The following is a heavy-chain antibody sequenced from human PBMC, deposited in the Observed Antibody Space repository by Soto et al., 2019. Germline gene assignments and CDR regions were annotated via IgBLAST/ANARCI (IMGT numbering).Heavy chain of an antibody. V-gene: IGHV1-69*01. CDR3: ARPSPQWLVSVKVYYYGMDV. CDR2: IIPIFGTA. D-gene: IGHD6-19*01. CDR1: GGTFSSYA. J-gene: IGHJ6*02. Sequence: QVQLVRSGAEVKKPGSSVKVSCKASGGTFSSYAISWVRQAPGQGLEWMGGIIPIFGTANYAQKFQGRVTITADESTSTAYMELSSLRSEDTAVYYCARPSPQWLVSVKVYYYGMDVWGQGTTVTVSS.